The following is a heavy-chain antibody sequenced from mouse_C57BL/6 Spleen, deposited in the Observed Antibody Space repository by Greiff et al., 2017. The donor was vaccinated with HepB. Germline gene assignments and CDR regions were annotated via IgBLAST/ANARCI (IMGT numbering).Heavy chain of an antibody. J-gene: IGHJ2*01. D-gene: IGHD2-3*01. V-gene: IGHV1-20*01. CDR2: INPYNGDT. CDR1: GYSFTGYF. CDR3: GRGIYDGYYVYYFDY. Sequence: EVQLQQSGPELVKPGDSVKISCKASGYSFTGYFMNRVMQSHGKSLEWIGRINPYNGDTFYNQKFKGKATLTVDKSSSTAHMELRSLTSEDSAVYYCGRGIYDGYYVYYFDYWGQGTTLTVSS.